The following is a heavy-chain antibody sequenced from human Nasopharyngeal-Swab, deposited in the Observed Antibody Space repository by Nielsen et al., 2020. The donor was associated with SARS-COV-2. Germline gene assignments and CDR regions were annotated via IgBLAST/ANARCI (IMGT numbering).Heavy chain of an antibody. CDR1: GGSISSGEYY. D-gene: IGHD3-22*01. Sequence: SETLSLTCSVSGGSISSGEYYWSWIRQPAGKGLEWIGRIYTGGSTNYNPSLKSRVTISVDTSKNQFSLKLSSVTAADTAVYYCARRSLGYYDSSGSAVHVAFDIWGQGTMVTVSS. CDR2: IYTGGST. J-gene: IGHJ3*02. V-gene: IGHV4-61*02. CDR3: ARRSLGYYDSSGSAVHVAFDI.